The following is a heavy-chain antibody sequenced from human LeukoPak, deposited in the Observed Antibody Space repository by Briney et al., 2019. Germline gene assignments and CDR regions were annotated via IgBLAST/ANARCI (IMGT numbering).Heavy chain of an antibody. J-gene: IGHJ4*02. CDR3: TRDLGAYAQ. V-gene: IGHV3-15*01. D-gene: IGHD1-26*01. CDR2: IRGKADGGTA. Sequence: GGSLRLSCAASGFTFNDAWMSWVRQAPGKGLEWVGRIRGKADGGTADYAAPVTGRFSMSRDDSKNTLYLQMNSLKTEDTAVYYCTRDLGAYAQWGQGTLVTVSS. CDR1: GFTFNDAW.